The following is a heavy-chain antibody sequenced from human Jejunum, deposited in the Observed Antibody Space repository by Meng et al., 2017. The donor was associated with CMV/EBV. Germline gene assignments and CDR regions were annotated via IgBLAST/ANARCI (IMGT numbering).Heavy chain of an antibody. CDR3: AKSLVDTAMDLDE. CDR2: IDSSDRT. Sequence: ASGFTFSSFAMTWVRQAPGKGLEWVSTIDSSDRTYYADSVRSRFTISRDNSMNTLHLQMNSLRAEDTAVYYCAKSLVDTAMDLDEWSQETLVTVSS. CDR1: GFTFSSFA. D-gene: IGHD5-18*01. J-gene: IGHJ4*02. V-gene: IGHV3-23*01.